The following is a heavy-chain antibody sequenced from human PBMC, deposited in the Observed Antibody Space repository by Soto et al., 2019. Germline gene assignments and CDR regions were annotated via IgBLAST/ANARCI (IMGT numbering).Heavy chain of an antibody. D-gene: IGHD6-19*01. J-gene: IGHJ4*02. V-gene: IGHV4-61*01. CDR2: IYYSGST. CDR1: GGSVSSGSYY. CDR3: ARDWSPSGWFDY. Sequence: QVQLQESGPGLVKPSETLSLTCTVSGGSVSSGSYYWSWIRQPPGKGLEWIGYIYYSGSTNYNPSLKSRVTISVDTSKHQFSLKLSSVTAADTAVYYCARDWSPSGWFDYWGQGTLVTVSS.